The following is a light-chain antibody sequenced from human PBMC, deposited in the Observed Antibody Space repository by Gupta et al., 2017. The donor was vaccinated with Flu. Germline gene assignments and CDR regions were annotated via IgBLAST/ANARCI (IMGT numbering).Light chain of an antibody. CDR3: QQYYSTPFT. CDR1: QSVVYNSNNKNY. V-gene: IGKV4-1*01. J-gene: IGKJ3*01. CDR2: WAS. Sequence: NCKSSQSVVYNSNNKNYLAWYQQKPGQPPKLLIYWASTRESGVPDRFSGSGSGTDFTLTISSLQAEDVAVYYCQQYYSTPFTFGPGTKVEIK.